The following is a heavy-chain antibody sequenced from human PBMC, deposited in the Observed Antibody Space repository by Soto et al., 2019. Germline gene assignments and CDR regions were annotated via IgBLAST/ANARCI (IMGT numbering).Heavy chain of an antibody. CDR3: ASRRTYSSAPFDY. CDR2: VYYSGST. V-gene: IGHV4-39*01. CDR1: GDSISSTSYY. D-gene: IGHD6-19*01. J-gene: IGHJ4*02. Sequence: QLLLQESGPGLVKPSETLSLSCTVSGDSISSTSYYWDWIRQPPGKGLEWIGSVYYSGSTYYNPSLKRRVTISVDTSKNQFSLKLSSVTAADTAVYYCASRRTYSSAPFDYWGQGTLVTVSS.